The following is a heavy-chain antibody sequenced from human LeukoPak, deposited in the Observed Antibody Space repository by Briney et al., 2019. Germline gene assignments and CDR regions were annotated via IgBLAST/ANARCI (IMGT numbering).Heavy chain of an antibody. V-gene: IGHV4-31*03. J-gene: IGHJ4*02. Sequence: SETLSLTCTVSGGSISSGGYYWSWIRQHPGKGLEWIGYIYYSGSTYYNPSLKSRVTISVDTSKNQFSLKLSSVTVADTAVYYCARWTHYDILTGYSPFDYWGQGTLVTVSS. D-gene: IGHD3-9*01. CDR3: ARWTHYDILTGYSPFDY. CDR1: GGSISSGGYY. CDR2: IYYSGST.